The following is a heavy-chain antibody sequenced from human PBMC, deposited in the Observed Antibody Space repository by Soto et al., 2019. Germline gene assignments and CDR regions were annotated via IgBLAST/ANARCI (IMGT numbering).Heavy chain of an antibody. J-gene: IGHJ6*02. D-gene: IGHD6-6*01. CDR1: GGTFSSYA. CDR3: AXAIGIAARPDYYYGMDV. CDR2: IIPIFGTA. Sequence: SVKVSCKTSGGTFSSYAISWVRQAPGQGLEWMGGIIPIFGTANYAQKFQGRVTITADESTSTAYMELSSLRSEDTAVYYCAXAIGIAARPDYYYGMDVWGQGTTVTVSS. V-gene: IGHV1-69*13.